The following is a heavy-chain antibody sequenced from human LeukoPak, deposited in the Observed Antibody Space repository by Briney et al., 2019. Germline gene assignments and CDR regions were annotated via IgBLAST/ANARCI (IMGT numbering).Heavy chain of an antibody. CDR1: GGSISSYY. D-gene: IGHD4-11*01. J-gene: IGHJ3*02. V-gene: IGHV4-59*01. CDR2: IYYSGST. CDR3: ARDIDYPSDAFDI. Sequence: SETLSLTCTVSGGSISSYYWSWIRQPPGKGLEWIGYIYYSGSTNYNPSLKSRVTISVDTSKNQFSLKLSSVTAADTAVYYCARDIDYPSDAFDIWGQGTMVTVSS.